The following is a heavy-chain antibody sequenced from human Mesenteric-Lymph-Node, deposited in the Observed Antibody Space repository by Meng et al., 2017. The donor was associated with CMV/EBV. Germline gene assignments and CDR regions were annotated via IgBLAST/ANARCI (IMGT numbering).Heavy chain of an antibody. Sequence: GESLKISCAASGFTFSDYYMSWIRQAPGKGLEWVANIKKDGSETYYLNSVKGRFTISRDNSKNTLYLQMNSLRAEDTAVYYCAKAPYDFWSGYHGYFDYWGQGTLVTVSS. CDR1: GFTFSDYY. V-gene: IGHV3-7*03. J-gene: IGHJ4*02. D-gene: IGHD3-3*01. CDR2: IKKDGSET. CDR3: AKAPYDFWSGYHGYFDY.